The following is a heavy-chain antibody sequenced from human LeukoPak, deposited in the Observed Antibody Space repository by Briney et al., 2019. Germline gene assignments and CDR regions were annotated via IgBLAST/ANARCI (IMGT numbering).Heavy chain of an antibody. CDR1: GGTFSSYA. Sequence: GASVKDSCKASGGTFSSYAISWVRQAPGQGLEWMGRIIPILGIANYAQKFQGRVTITADKSTSTAYMELSSLRSEDTAVYYCARNSYSNYQINYFDYWGQGTLVTVSS. D-gene: IGHD4-11*01. CDR3: ARNSYSNYQINYFDY. J-gene: IGHJ4*02. CDR2: IIPILGIA. V-gene: IGHV1-69*04.